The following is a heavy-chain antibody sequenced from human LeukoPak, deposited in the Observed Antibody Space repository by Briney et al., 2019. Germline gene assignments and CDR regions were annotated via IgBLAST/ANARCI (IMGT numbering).Heavy chain of an antibody. J-gene: IGHJ3*02. CDR1: GFTFSNYA. V-gene: IGHV3-23*01. CDR2: ISTTRTT. Sequence: GGSLRLSCAASGFTFSNYAMNWVRQAPGKGLEWVSSISTTRTTFYSDSVTGRFTISRDDSKNTLYLRMNSLRAEDTAIYYCAKAKSSLTTGGDAFDIWGQGTMVTVSS. CDR3: AKAKSSLTTGGDAFDI. D-gene: IGHD1-14*01.